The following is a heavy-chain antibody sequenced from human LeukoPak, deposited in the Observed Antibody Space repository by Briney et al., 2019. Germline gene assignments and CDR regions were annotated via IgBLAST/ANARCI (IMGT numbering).Heavy chain of an antibody. CDR2: ISSSSYI. V-gene: IGHV3-21*01. D-gene: IGHD5-12*01. J-gene: IGHJ5*02. Sequence: GGSLRLSCAASGFTFSSYSMNWVRQAPGKGLEWVSSISSSSYIYYADSVKGRFTISRDNAKNSLYLQMNSLRAEDTAVYYCARDTSDSGGYDINWFDPWGQGTLVTVSS. CDR3: ARDTSDSGGYDINWFDP. CDR1: GFTFSSYS.